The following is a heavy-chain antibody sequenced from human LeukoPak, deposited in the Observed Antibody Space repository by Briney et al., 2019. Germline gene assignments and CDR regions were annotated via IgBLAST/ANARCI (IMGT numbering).Heavy chain of an antibody. CDR1: GGSISSHY. Sequence: SETLCLTCTVSGGSISSHYWSWIRQPPGKGLEWIGYIYYSGSTNYNPSLKSRVTISVDTSKNQFSLKLSSVTAADTAVYYCARVSTMTDAFDIWGQGTMVTVSS. J-gene: IGHJ3*02. V-gene: IGHV4-59*11. CDR3: ARVSTMTDAFDI. CDR2: IYYSGST.